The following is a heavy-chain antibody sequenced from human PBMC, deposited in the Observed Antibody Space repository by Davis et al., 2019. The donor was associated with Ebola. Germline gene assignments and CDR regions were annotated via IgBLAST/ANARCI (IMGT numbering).Heavy chain of an antibody. J-gene: IGHJ4*02. CDR2: IYYSGDT. CDR3: ARGNDDYLSLDY. CDR1: GGSINSDY. V-gene: IGHV4-59*01. Sequence: SETLSLTCTVSGGSINSDYWSWIRQPPGKGLEWIGYIYYSGDTNYNPSLKSRVTISVDTSKDQFSLRLHSVTAADTAVYYCARGNDDYLSLDYWGQGTLVTVSS. D-gene: IGHD4-17*01.